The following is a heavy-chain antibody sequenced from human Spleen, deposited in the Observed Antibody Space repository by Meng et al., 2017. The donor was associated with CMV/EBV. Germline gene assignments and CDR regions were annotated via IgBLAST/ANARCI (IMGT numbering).Heavy chain of an antibody. CDR2: IYSDFRST. D-gene: IGHD2-21*02. CDR1: GVPFSNYA. CDR3: AKVVTATIDS. V-gene: IGHV3-23*03. Sequence: SCAASGVPFSNYAMAWVRQAPGKGLEWVSVIYSDFRSTFYADSVKGRFTISRENSKNTLYLQMTSLRVEDTAVYYCAKVVTATIDSWDQGTLVTVSS. J-gene: IGHJ4*02.